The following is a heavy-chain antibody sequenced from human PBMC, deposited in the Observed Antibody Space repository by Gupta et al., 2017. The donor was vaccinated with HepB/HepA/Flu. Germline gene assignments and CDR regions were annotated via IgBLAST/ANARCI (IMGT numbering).Heavy chain of an antibody. CDR2: ISSSSSYI. CDR3: ARAVWFGELSEGMDV. V-gene: IGHV3-21*01. J-gene: IGHJ6*02. CDR1: GFTFSSYS. Sequence: GGGLVKPGGSLRLSCAASGFTFSSYSMNWVRQAPGKGLEWVSSISSSSSYIYCADSVKGRFTISRDNAKNSLYLQMNSLRAEDTAVYYCARAVWFGELSEGMDVWGQGTTVTVSS. D-gene: IGHD3-10*01.